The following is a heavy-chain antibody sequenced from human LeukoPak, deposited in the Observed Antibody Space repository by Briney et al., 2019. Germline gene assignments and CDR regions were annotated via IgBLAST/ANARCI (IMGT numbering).Heavy chain of an antibody. CDR3: ARRSDYGDYVDY. Sequence: ASVKVSCNASGYXFTSYYMHWVRQAPGQGLDWMGIINPSGGSTSNAQKFQGRVTMTRDTSTRIVYMELSSLRSEDTAVYYCARRSDYGDYVDYWGQGTLVTVSS. CDR1: GYXFTSYY. D-gene: IGHD4-17*01. V-gene: IGHV1-46*01. J-gene: IGHJ4*02. CDR2: INPSGGST.